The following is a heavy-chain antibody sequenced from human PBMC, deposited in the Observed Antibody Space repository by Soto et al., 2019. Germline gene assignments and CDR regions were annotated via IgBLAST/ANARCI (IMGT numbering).Heavy chain of an antibody. V-gene: IGHV4-39*01. Sequence: QLQLQESRPGLVKPSETLSLTCTVSGGSISSSSYYWGWIRQPPWKGLEWIGSIYYSGSTFFNPSLESRFTMSVDPSKNQFSLTLSSVTAADTAVYYCARHQTVTSSGFDYWGQGTPVTVSS. CDR2: IYYSGST. CDR3: ARHQTVTSSGFDY. CDR1: GGSISSSSYY. J-gene: IGHJ4*02. D-gene: IGHD4-17*01.